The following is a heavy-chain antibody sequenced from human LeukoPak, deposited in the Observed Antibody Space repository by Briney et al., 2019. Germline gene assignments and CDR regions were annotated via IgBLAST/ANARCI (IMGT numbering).Heavy chain of an antibody. CDR3: ARAENVGAQGKFDY. CDR2: TYNTSKRYD. CDR1: GDTVSSNSAA. Sequence: SQTLSLTCAISGDTVSSNSAAWNWIRQSPWRGLEWLGRTYNTSKRYDDYAVSVKSRITINPDTSKNQFSLQLNSVTPEDTAVYYCARAENVGAQGKFDYWGQGTLVIVSS. V-gene: IGHV6-1*01. J-gene: IGHJ4*02. D-gene: IGHD1-26*01.